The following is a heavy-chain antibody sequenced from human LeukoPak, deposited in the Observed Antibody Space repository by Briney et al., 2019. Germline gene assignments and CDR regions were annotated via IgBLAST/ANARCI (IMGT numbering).Heavy chain of an antibody. CDR3: VREGEGPLSKDFDY. J-gene: IGHJ4*02. CDR1: GFTFTDHC. D-gene: IGHD2/OR15-2a*01. Sequence: ASLTLSYKSSGFTFTDHCIHWVRQGPGQGLEWMGYIGPHSTFTSSPQESQARVTMPRDASMSTAYMELTRLTSDDTAVYYCVREGEGPLSKDFDYWGQGTLVTGSS. CDR2: IGPHSTFT. V-gene: IGHV1-2*02.